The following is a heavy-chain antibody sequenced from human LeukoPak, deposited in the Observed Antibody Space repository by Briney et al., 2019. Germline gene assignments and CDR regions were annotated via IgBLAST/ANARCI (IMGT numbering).Heavy chain of an antibody. CDR2: ISKDGIKK. Sequence: GGSLRLSCSASGFTFSGYGMHWVRQAPGKGLEWVAVISKDGIKKYYADSVKGRFTISRDNSKNTLYLQVNSLRDEDTAVYYCAKDWDSSGYYYFDYWGQGTLVTVSS. CDR1: GFTFSGYG. J-gene: IGHJ4*02. CDR3: AKDWDSSGYYYFDY. V-gene: IGHV3-30*18. D-gene: IGHD3-22*01.